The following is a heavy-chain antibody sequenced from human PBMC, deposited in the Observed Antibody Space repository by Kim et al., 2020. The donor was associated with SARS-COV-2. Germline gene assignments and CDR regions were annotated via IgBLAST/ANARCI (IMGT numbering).Heavy chain of an antibody. J-gene: IGHJ6*02. D-gene: IGHD5-18*01. CDR2: ISSSSSTI. Sequence: GGSLRLSCAASGFTFSSYSMNWVRQAPGKGLEWVSYISSSSSTIYYADSVKGRFTISRDNAKNSLYLQMNSLRDEDTAVYYCARDRDPYRYGSYYYGMDVWGQGTTVTVSS. CDR3: ARDRDPYRYGSYYYGMDV. CDR1: GFTFSSYS. V-gene: IGHV3-48*02.